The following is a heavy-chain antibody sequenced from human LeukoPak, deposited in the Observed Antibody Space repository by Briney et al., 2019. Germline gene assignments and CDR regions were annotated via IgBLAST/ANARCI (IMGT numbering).Heavy chain of an antibody. CDR2: ISGGGGNA. CDR3: ARYGGDRVYFGLDV. V-gene: IGHV3-23*01. D-gene: IGHD2-21*01. J-gene: IGHJ6*02. CDR1: GLTFSSYA. Sequence: GGSLRLSCAASGLTFSSYAMSWVRQAPGKGLEGVPGISGGGGNAFYAGSVKGRFTIARDISRSTLYLQLNSLRAEDTAVYFCARYGGDRVYFGLDVWGQGTTVTVSS.